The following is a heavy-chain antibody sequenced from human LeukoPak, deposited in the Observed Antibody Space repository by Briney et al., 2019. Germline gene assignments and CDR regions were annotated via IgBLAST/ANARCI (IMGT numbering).Heavy chain of an antibody. CDR3: AKDIWRIAKGAFDI. D-gene: IGHD6-13*01. Sequence: PGGSLRLSCAASGFSLSSYVMAWVRQAPGKGLEWVSAISGSGGSTYYADSVKGRFTISRDNSKNTLYLQMNSLRAEDTAVYYCAKDIWRIAKGAFDIWGQGTMVTVSS. J-gene: IGHJ3*02. V-gene: IGHV3-23*01. CDR1: GFSLSSYV. CDR2: ISGSGGST.